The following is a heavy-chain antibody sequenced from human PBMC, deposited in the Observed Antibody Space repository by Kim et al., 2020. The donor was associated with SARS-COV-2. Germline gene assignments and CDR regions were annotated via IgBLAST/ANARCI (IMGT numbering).Heavy chain of an antibody. J-gene: IGHJ4*02. CDR1: W. CDR3: ARQVGFSPPHFDF. CDR2: VNPPDSDA. V-gene: IGHV5-51*01. Sequence: WIAWVRRRPGGGLELMGIVNPPDSDARYSPSFRGQVTMSADQSITTAYLQWGSLRATDSAVYYCARQVGFSPPHFDFWGQGTLVTVSS.